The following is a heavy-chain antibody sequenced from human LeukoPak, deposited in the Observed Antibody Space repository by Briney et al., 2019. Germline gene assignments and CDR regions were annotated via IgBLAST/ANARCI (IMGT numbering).Heavy chain of an antibody. D-gene: IGHD3-16*01. CDR1: GGSISSYY. J-gene: IGHJ4*02. CDR2: IYYNGIT. V-gene: IGHV4-59*12. Sequence: SETLSLTCTVSGGSISSYYWSWIRQPPGKRLVWIGYIYYNGITNYNPSLKSRVTISVDTSKNQFSLKLSSVTAADTAVYYCARGRRGGAKGKGNYFDYWGQGTLVTVSS. CDR3: ARGRRGGAKGKGNYFDY.